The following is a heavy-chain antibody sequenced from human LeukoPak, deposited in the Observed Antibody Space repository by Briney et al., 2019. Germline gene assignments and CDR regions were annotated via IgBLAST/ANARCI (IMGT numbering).Heavy chain of an antibody. J-gene: IGHJ6*03. CDR1: GYTFTGYG. CDR3: ARVMDIVLMVYAIPNYYYMDV. D-gene: IGHD2-8*01. V-gene: IGHV1-18*01. Sequence: ASVKVSCKASGYTFTGYGISWVRQAPGQGLEWMGWISAYNGNTNYAQKLQGRVTMTTDTSTSTAYMELRSLRSDDTAVYYCARVMDIVLMVYAIPNYYYMDVWGKGTTVTVSS. CDR2: ISAYNGNT.